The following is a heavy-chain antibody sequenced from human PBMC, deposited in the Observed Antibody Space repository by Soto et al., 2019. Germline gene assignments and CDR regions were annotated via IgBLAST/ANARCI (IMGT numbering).Heavy chain of an antibody. CDR3: ATEYSSGWSILFDY. J-gene: IGHJ4*02. CDR1: GYTFRNFG. Sequence: ASVKVSCKASGYTFRNFGISWVRQAPGQGLEWMGWISAEDANANYAQKFQGRVTMTEDTSTDTAYMELSSLRSEDTAVYYCATEYSSGWSILFDYWGQGTLVTVSS. CDR2: ISAEDANA. D-gene: IGHD6-19*01. V-gene: IGHV1-18*01.